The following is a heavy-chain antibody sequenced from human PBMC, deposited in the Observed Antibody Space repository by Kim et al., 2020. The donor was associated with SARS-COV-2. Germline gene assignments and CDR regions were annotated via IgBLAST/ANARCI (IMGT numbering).Heavy chain of an antibody. CDR1: GGSISSSSYY. Sequence: SETLSLTCTVSGGSISSSSYYWGWIRQPPGKGLEWIGSIYYSGSTYYNPSLKSRVTISVDTSKNQFSLKLSSVTAADTAVYYCARRPSIGEGMDVWGQGTTVTVSS. D-gene: IGHD6-6*01. J-gene: IGHJ6*02. CDR2: IYYSGST. V-gene: IGHV4-39*01. CDR3: ARRPSIGEGMDV.